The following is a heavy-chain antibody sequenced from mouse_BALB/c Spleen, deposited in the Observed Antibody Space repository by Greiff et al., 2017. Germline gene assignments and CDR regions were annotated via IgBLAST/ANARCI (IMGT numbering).Heavy chain of an antibody. V-gene: IGHV5-17*02. J-gene: IGHJ4*01. CDR1: GFTFSSFG. CDR2: ISSGSSTI. D-gene: IGHD1-1*01. Sequence: EVNLVESGGGLVQPGGSRKLSCAASGFTFSSFGMHWVRQAPEKGLEWVAYISSGSSTIYYADTVKGRFTISRDNPKNTLFLQMTSLRSEDTAMYYCARDYYGSSHGAMDYWGQGTSVTVSS. CDR3: ARDYYGSSHGAMDY.